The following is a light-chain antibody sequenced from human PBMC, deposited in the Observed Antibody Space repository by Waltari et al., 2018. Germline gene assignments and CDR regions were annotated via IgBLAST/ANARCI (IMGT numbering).Light chain of an antibody. V-gene: IGKV1-39*01. CDR2: AAS. CDR3: QQSYSTLFT. J-gene: IGKJ3*01. CDR1: QSISSY. Sequence: DIQMTQSQSSLSASVGDRVTIPCRASQSISSYLNWYQQKPGKAPKLLIYAASSLQRGVPSRFSGSGSGTDFTLTISSLQPEDFATYYCQQSYSTLFTFGPGTKVDIK.